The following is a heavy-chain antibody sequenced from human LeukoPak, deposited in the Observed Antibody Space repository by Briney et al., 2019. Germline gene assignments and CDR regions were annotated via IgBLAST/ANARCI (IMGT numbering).Heavy chain of an antibody. CDR2: ISGSDSST. V-gene: IGHV3-53*01. Sequence: GGSLRLSCAASGFTVSSNYMSWVRQAPGKGLEWVSGISGSDSSTYYADSVKGRFTISRDNAKNSLYLQMNSLRAEDTAVYYCARAGGYCSSTSCYLYFQHWGQGTLSPSPQ. CDR3: ARAGGYCSSTSCYLYFQH. D-gene: IGHD2-2*01. CDR1: GFTVSSNY. J-gene: IGHJ1*01.